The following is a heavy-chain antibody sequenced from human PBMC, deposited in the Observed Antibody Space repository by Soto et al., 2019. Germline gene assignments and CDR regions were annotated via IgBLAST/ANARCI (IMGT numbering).Heavy chain of an antibody. CDR2: IHLSGRV. CDR3: ARTPTRGASAWLDP. V-gene: IGHV4-34*01. Sequence: QVQLQQWGSGLLKPSETLSLTCAIYGGSFSDYYWHWIRQYTGKGLEWIGEIHLSGRVNFTPSMKSRTSLSMDTSRNQFFLTLTSLPAADTAVYFCARTPTRGASAWLDPWGRGHLVTVSS. CDR1: GGSFSDYY. J-gene: IGHJ5*02. D-gene: IGHD1-26*01.